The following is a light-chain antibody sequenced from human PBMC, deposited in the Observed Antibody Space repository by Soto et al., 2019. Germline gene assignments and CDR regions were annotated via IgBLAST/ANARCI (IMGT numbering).Light chain of an antibody. Sequence: EIVMTQSPGTLSVSPGERVTLSCRASQSVGNNLAWHQQRHGQAPRLLNYGASTRAAGLRVRFSGSGSGSEFTITIISLQYEDFAVYYCQQYNGWPITFGQGARLEI. V-gene: IGKV3-15*01. J-gene: IGKJ5*01. CDR1: QSVGNN. CDR3: QQYNGWPIT. CDR2: GAS.